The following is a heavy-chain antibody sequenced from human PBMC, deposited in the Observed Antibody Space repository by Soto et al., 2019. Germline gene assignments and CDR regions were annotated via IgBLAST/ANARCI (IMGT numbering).Heavy chain of an antibody. D-gene: IGHD1-7*01. V-gene: IGHV6-1*01. CDR3: AGTTSHQWYYMDV. J-gene: IGHJ6*03. CDR2: TYYRSRWYN. CDR1: GDSVSSNSVA. Sequence: SHTLSLPCAISGDSVSSNSVALNSVSMSASRGLEWLARTYYRSRWYNDYAVSVRSRITVNPDTSKNQFSLQLTSVTPEDTAVYYCAGTTSHQWYYMDVWGKGTTVTVSS.